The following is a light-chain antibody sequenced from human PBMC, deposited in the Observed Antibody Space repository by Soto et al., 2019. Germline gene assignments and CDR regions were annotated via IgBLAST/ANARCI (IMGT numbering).Light chain of an antibody. V-gene: IGKV1-5*03. CDR1: QSISSW. Sequence: DIQMTQSPSTLSASVGDRVTITCRASQSISSWLAWYQQKPGKAPKLLIYKASSLESGVTSRFSGSGSGTEFTLTISSLQPDDFATYYCQQYNSYPPTWTFGQGTKVEIK. J-gene: IGKJ1*01. CDR2: KAS. CDR3: QQYNSYPPTWT.